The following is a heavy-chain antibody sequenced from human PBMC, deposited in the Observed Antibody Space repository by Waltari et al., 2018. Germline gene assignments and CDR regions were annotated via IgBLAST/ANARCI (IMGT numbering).Heavy chain of an antibody. CDR2: IYGVDST. D-gene: IGHD3-16*01. Sequence: PGGSLRLSCAASGFSVSNSYVSWVRQAPGKGLEWISFIYGVDSTLYVDSVKGRFTVSRDNSKNTVHLQMNSVRVDDTAVYYCATFSNWVHDTFDIWGQGTLVSVSS. V-gene: IGHV3-53*01. CDR3: ATFSNWVHDTFDI. CDR1: GFSVSNSY. J-gene: IGHJ3*02.